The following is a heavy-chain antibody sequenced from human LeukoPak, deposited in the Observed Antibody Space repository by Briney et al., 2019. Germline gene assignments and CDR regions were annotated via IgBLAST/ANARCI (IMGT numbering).Heavy chain of an antibody. Sequence: GGSLRLSCAASGFIFSNYAMNWVRQAPGKGLEWVSVISGSGDTTYYADSVKGRFTISRDSSTNMLYLQMNSLRAEDTAVYYCAKDRWATHSSSSSTQPYSFDYWGQGTLVTVSS. D-gene: IGHD6-6*01. J-gene: IGHJ4*02. V-gene: IGHV3-23*01. CDR1: GFIFSNYA. CDR3: AKDRWATHSSSSSTQPYSFDY. CDR2: ISGSGDTT.